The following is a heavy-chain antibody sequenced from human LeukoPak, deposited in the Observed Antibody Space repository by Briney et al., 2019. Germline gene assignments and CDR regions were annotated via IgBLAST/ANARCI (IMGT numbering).Heavy chain of an antibody. CDR2: LNSDASVT. Sequence: GGSLRLSCAASGFTFSIYWMHWARQTPGKGLEWVSRLNSDASVTTYSDSVKGRFAISRDNAKNTLYLQMNSLRAEDTALYYCVREYCGGDCYTDFWGQGTLVTVSS. CDR3: VREYCGGDCYTDF. D-gene: IGHD2-21*02. CDR1: GFTFSIYW. V-gene: IGHV3-74*01. J-gene: IGHJ4*02.